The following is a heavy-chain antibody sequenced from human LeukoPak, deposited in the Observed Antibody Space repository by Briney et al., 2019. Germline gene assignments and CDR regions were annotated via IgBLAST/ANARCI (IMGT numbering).Heavy chain of an antibody. CDR2: INNNGGST. CDR1: GLTFSTYA. Sequence: GGSLRLSCSASGLTFSTYAMHWVRQASGKGLECVSAINNNGGSTYHADSMKGRFTISRDNSKNTLYLQMSSLRAEDTAVYYCVKEADGYFGYWGQGTLVTVSS. J-gene: IGHJ4*02. V-gene: IGHV3-64D*06. CDR3: VKEADGYFGY.